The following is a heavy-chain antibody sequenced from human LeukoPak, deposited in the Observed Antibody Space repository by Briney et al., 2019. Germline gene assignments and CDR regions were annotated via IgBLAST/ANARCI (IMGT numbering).Heavy chain of an antibody. CDR3: ARKVLGVDLGWFYY. J-gene: IGHJ4*02. Sequence: GGSLRLSCAASGFTFSTYSMNWVRQAQGKGLEWVSSISSSSSYIYYADSVKGGLTISRENAKNSLYMQKNSLRDEDTALYCCARKVLGVDLGWFYYWGQGTLVTVSS. CDR2: ISSSSSYI. CDR1: GFTFSTYS. V-gene: IGHV3-21*04. D-gene: IGHD5-12*01.